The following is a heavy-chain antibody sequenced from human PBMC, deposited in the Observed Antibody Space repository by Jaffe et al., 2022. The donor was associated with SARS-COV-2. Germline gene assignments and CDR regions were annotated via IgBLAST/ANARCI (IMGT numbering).Heavy chain of an antibody. CDR2: INPNSGGT. J-gene: IGHJ6*02. V-gene: IGHV1-2*06. CDR1: GYTFTGYY. CDR3: ARDGYYDFWSGPTYGMDV. D-gene: IGHD3-3*01. Sequence: QVQLVQSGAEVKKPGASVKVSCKASGYTFTGYYMHWVRQAPGQGLEWMGRINPNSGGTNYAQKFQGRVTMTRDTSISTAYMELSRLRSDDTAVYYCARDGYYDFWSGPTYGMDVWGQGTTVTVSS.